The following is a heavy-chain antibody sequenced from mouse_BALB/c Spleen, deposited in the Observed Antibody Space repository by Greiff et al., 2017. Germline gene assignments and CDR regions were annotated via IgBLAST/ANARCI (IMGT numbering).Heavy chain of an antibody. V-gene: IGHV1-31*01. CDR2: INPYNGAT. Sequence: EVQLQESGPELVKPGASVKISCKASGYSFTGYYMHWVKQSHVKSLEWIGRINPYNGATSYNQNFKDKASLTVDKSSSTAYMELHSLTSEDSAVYYCARSDYGSTHGAMDYWGQGTSVTVSS. CDR3: ARSDYGSTHGAMDY. CDR1: GYSFTGYY. D-gene: IGHD1-1*01. J-gene: IGHJ4*01.